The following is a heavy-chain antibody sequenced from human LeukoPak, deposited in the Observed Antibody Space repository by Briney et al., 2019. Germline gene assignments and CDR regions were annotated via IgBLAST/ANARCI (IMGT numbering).Heavy chain of an antibody. D-gene: IGHD1-26*01. CDR1: GFTFSSYG. CDR2: ISYDGSNK. CDR3: AKDDSGSYYRFGAFDI. V-gene: IGHV3-30*18. Sequence: GGSLRLSCAASGFTFSSYGMYWVRQAPGKGLEWVAVISYDGSNKYYADSVKGRFTISRDNSKNTLYLQMNSLRAEDTAVYYCAKDDSGSYYRFGAFDIWGQGTMVTVSS. J-gene: IGHJ3*02.